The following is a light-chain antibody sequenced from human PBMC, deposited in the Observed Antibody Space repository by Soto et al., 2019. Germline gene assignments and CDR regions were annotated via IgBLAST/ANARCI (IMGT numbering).Light chain of an antibody. J-gene: IGLJ3*02. V-gene: IGLV1-44*01. CDR2: STN. Sequence: QSVLTQPPSASGTPGQRVIISCSGSSSNIGRDTVNWYQQLSGTAPKLLIYSTNQRPSGVPDRFSGSKSDTSASLAISGLQSEDEADYYCAARDDSLNGWVFGGGTKVTVL. CDR3: AARDDSLNGWV. CDR1: SSNIGRDT.